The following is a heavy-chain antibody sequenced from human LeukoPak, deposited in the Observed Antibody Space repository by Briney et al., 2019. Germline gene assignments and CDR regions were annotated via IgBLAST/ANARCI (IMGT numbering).Heavy chain of an antibody. CDR1: GFTFSSYS. CDR2: ISSSSYI. V-gene: IGHV3-21*01. J-gene: IGHJ4*02. Sequence: PGGSLRLSCAASGFTFSSYSMNWVRQAPRKGLEWVSSISSSSYIYYADSVKGRFTISRDNAKNSLYLQMNSLRADDTAVYYCARVEATAVFYWGQGTLVIVSS. D-gene: IGHD2-21*02. CDR3: ARVEATAVFY.